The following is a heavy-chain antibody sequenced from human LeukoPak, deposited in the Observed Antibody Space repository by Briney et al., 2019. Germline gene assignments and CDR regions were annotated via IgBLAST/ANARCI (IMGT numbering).Heavy chain of an antibody. CDR3: ARAHLGRNCRGGICFSSPGAFDF. J-gene: IGHJ3*01. D-gene: IGHD2-15*01. Sequence: PGGSLRLSCAASGFTFSSYWISWVRHAPGKGLEWVANIKKDGSETYYLDSVKGRFTVSRDNAKNSLYLQMNRLRADETAVYFFARAHLGRNCRGGICFSSPGAFDFWGQGTMVTVSS. CDR2: IKKDGSET. CDR1: GFTFSSYW. V-gene: IGHV3-7*01.